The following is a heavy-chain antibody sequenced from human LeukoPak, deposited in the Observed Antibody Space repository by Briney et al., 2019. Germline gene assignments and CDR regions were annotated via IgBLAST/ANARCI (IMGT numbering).Heavy chain of an antibody. CDR3: ASSRDFWSGYPLNWFDP. D-gene: IGHD3-3*01. V-gene: IGHV3-48*04. Sequence: GGSLRLSCAASGFTFDDYAMHWVRQAPGKGLEWVSYISSSSSTIYYADSVKGRFTISRDNAKNSLYLQMNSLRAEDTAVYYCASSRDFWSGYPLNWFDPWGQGTLVTVSS. J-gene: IGHJ5*02. CDR2: ISSSSSTI. CDR1: GFTFDDYA.